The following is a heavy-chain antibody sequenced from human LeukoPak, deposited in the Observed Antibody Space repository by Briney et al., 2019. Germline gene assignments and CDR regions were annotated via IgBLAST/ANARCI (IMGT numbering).Heavy chain of an antibody. Sequence: PGGSLRLSCAASGFTFSTYGMHWVRQAPGKGLEWVAFIRYTGTNKYYADSVKGRFTISRDNSKSTLYLQMNSLRAEDTAVYYCARTSGSYQRLFDYWGQGTLVTVSS. V-gene: IGHV3-30*02. D-gene: IGHD1-26*01. CDR1: GFTFSTYG. J-gene: IGHJ4*02. CDR2: IRYTGTNK. CDR3: ARTSGSYQRLFDY.